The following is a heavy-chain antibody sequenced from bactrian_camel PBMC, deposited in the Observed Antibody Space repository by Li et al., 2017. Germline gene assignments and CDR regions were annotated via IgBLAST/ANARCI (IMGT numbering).Heavy chain of an antibody. D-gene: IGHD8*01. CDR1: GPMYGRNC. CDR3: AKHCRNFFCLEY. Sequence: VQLVESGGDSVQTGGSLRLSCALSGPMYGRNCVGWFRQAPGKGLEWVSVINSDSGTTYYADAVKGRFTISRDNANITVYLQLNSLKTEDMAMYYCAKHCRNFFCLEYWGQGTQVTVS. J-gene: IGHJ4*01. V-gene: IGHV3S40*01. CDR2: INSDSGTT.